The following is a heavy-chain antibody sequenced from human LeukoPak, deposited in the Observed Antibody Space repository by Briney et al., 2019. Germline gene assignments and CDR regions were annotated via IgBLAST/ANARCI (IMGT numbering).Heavy chain of an antibody. CDR1: GFTLNSYW. CDR2: INSDESST. J-gene: IGHJ3*02. Sequence: GGSLRLSCAASGFTLNSYWMHWVRQAPGKGLEWVARINSDESSTTYVDSVKGRFTISSDNDKNTLYLQMDNLSVEDTAVYFCARGAHVLDIWGQGTMVTVSS. CDR3: ARGAHVLDI. V-gene: IGHV3-74*01. D-gene: IGHD3-10*02.